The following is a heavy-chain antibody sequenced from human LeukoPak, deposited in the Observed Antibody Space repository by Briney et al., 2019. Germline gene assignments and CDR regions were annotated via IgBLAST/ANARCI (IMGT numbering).Heavy chain of an antibody. CDR2: IYHSGST. Sequence: SETLSLTCAVSGGSISSSNWWSWVRQPPGKGLEWIGEIYHSGSTNYNPSLKSRVTISVDKSKNQFSLKLSSVTAADTAVYYCARGDLYYDILTGYYSEYYFDYWGQGTLVTVSS. J-gene: IGHJ4*02. CDR1: GGSISSSNW. D-gene: IGHD3-9*01. V-gene: IGHV4-4*02. CDR3: ARGDLYYDILTGYYSEYYFDY.